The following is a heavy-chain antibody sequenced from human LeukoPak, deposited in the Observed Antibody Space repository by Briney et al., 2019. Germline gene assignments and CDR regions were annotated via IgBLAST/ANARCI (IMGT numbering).Heavy chain of an antibody. CDR3: AKCHISSWYEFDY. D-gene: IGHD6-13*01. CDR1: GFTFGSYW. J-gene: IGHJ4*02. V-gene: IGHV3-23*01. CDR2: ISGSGIST. Sequence: GGSLRLSCVGSGFTFGSYWMSWVRQAPGKGLEWVSAISGSGISTYYADSVKGRFTVSRDNSKNTLYLQMNSLRAEDTAVYYCAKCHISSWYEFDYWGQGTLVTVSS.